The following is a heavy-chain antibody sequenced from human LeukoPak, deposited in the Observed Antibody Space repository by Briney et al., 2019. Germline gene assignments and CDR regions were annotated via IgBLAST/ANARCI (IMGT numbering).Heavy chain of an antibody. D-gene: IGHD6-19*01. V-gene: IGHV5-51*01. Sequence: TGESLKISCKGSGYSFTSYWIAWARQLPGKGLEWMGIIYPDASDTRYSPSFQGQVTITADKSISTAYLQWSSLKASDNAMYYCARQRRSSGWPNDYWGQGTLVTVSS. J-gene: IGHJ4*02. CDR2: IYPDASDT. CDR1: GYSFTSYW. CDR3: ARQRRSSGWPNDY.